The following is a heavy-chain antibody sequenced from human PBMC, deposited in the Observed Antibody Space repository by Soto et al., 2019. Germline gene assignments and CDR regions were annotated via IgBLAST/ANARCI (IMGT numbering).Heavy chain of an antibody. CDR2: VIPIFGTT. V-gene: IGHV1-69*01. D-gene: IGHD1-26*01. Sequence: QVQLVQSGAEVKKPGSSMKVSCKTSGGTFSTYAITWVRQAPGQGLEWMGGVIPIFGTTNYAQKFQGRVTITADESTTTVYMELSRLSSEDTAVYYCARDLSRGSYSSQDAFDIWGQGTMVTVSS. J-gene: IGHJ3*02. CDR1: GGTFSTYA. CDR3: ARDLSRGSYSSQDAFDI.